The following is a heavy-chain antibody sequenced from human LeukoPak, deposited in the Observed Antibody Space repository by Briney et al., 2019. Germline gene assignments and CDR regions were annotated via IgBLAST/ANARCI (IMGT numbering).Heavy chain of an antibody. V-gene: IGHV3-30*06. Sequence: PGGSLRLSCAASGFTFSSYGMHWVRQAPGKGLEWVAVISYDGSNKYYADSVKGRFTISRDNSKNTLYLQMNSLRAEDTAVYYCARDLEEVATIGFDYWGQGTLVTVSS. CDR1: GFTFSSYG. J-gene: IGHJ4*02. CDR2: ISYDGSNK. D-gene: IGHD5-12*01. CDR3: ARDLEEVATIGFDY.